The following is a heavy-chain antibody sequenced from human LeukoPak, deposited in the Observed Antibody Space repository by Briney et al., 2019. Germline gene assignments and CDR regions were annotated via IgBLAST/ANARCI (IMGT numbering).Heavy chain of an antibody. CDR1: GFIFNNYA. J-gene: IGHJ4*02. CDR3: AKDNRRHYTSGPNPDPLH. D-gene: IGHD6-19*01. V-gene: IGHV3-9*01. CDR2: ISWNSGSM. Sequence: GRSLRLSCAGSGFIFNNYAMHWVRQPPGKGLEWVSGISWNSGSMDYADSVKGRFTISRDNAKNSLYLQMNSLRVEDTAFYYCAKDNRRHYTSGPNPDPLHWGQGALVTVSS.